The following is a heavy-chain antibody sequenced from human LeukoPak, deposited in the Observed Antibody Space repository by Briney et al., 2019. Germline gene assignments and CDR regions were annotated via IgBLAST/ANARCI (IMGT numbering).Heavy chain of an antibody. D-gene: IGHD6-19*01. CDR2: ISSSSSYI. Sequence: GGSLRLPCAASGFTFSSYSMNWVRQAPGKGLEWVSSISSSSSYIYYADSVKGRFTISRDNAKNSLYLQMNSLRAEDTAVYYCTEQIAVAGGFDYWGQGTLVTVSS. V-gene: IGHV3-21*01. CDR3: TEQIAVAGGFDY. CDR1: GFTFSSYS. J-gene: IGHJ4*02.